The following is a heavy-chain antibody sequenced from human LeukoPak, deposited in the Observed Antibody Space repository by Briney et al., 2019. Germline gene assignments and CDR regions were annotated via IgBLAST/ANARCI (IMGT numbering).Heavy chain of an antibody. J-gene: IGHJ4*02. CDR1: GFTFSTAW. CDR3: ATANTYYDYVWGSARYIY. D-gene: IGHD3-16*02. V-gene: IGHV3-15*01. CDR2: IKSRNDGGTT. Sequence: PGGSLRLSCAGSGFTFSTAWLTWVRQTPGKGLEWVGHIKSRNDGGTTDYAAPVTGRFTISRDVSKNTVYLQMNSLKTEDTAVYYCATANTYYDYVWGSARYIYWGQGTLVTVSS.